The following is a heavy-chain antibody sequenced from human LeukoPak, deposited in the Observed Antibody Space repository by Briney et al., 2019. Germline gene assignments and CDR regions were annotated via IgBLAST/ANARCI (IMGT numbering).Heavy chain of an antibody. J-gene: IGHJ6*03. CDR1: GGSISSYY. CDR3: ARGRVSSSTWYSTYYYFFYMDF. CDR2: IYYSGST. Sequence: SETLSLTCTVSGGSISSYYWSWIRQPPGKGLEWIGYIYYSGSTNYNPSLNGRVSISRDTSNNFFSLRLRSVTAADTAVYFCARGRVSSSTWYSTYYYFFYMDFWGKGTTVTVSS. V-gene: IGHV4-59*01. D-gene: IGHD4-11*01.